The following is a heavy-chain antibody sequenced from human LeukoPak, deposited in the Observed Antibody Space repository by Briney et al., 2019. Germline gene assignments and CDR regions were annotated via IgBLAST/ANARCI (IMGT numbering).Heavy chain of an antibody. V-gene: IGHV4-34*01. Sequence: SETLSLTCAVYGGSFSGYYWSWIRQPPGKGLEWIGEINHSGSTNYNPSLKSRVTISVDTSKNQFSLKLSSVTAADTAVYYCATGPSQLLDDRSYYFDYWGQGTLVTVSS. CDR2: INHSGST. J-gene: IGHJ4*02. D-gene: IGHD2-2*01. CDR3: ATGPSQLLDDRSYYFDY. CDR1: GGSFSGYY.